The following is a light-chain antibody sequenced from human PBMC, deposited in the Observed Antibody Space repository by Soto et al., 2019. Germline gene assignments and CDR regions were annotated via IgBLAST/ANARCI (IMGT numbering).Light chain of an antibody. CDR1: QTVGSR. V-gene: IGKV1-5*03. J-gene: IGKJ1*01. CDR3: QQYHIYSGT. Sequence: DLQITQSPSTLSASVGDRVSITCRASQTVGSRLAWYQQRPGKPPNLLIYKATTLASGVPSRFSGSGSGTEFTLTINSLQPDDFATYYCQQYHIYSGTFGQGTKVDIK. CDR2: KAT.